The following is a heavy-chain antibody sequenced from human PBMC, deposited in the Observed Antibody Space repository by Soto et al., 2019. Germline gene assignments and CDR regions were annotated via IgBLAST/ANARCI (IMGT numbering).Heavy chain of an antibody. Sequence: SETLSLTCAVYGGSFSGYYWSWIRQPPGKGLEWIGEINHSGSTNYNPSLKSRVTISVDTSKNQFSLKLSSVTAADTAVYYCARARIVGLNWFDPWGQGTLVTVSS. CDR2: INHSGST. CDR1: GGSFSGYY. J-gene: IGHJ5*02. D-gene: IGHD3-22*01. CDR3: ARARIVGLNWFDP. V-gene: IGHV4-34*01.